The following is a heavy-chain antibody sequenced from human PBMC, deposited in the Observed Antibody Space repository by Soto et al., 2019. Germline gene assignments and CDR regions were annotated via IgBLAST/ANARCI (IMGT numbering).Heavy chain of an antibody. CDR2: ISSSSSTI. CDR1: GFTFSSYS. CDR3: ARDGRITMIVVVSSMDV. D-gene: IGHD3-22*01. V-gene: IGHV3-48*02. J-gene: IGHJ6*02. Sequence: PGGSLRLSCAASGFTFSSYSMNWVRQAPGKGLEWVSYISSSSSTIYYADSVKGRFTISRDNAKNSLYLQMNSLRDEDTAVYYCARDGRITMIVVVSSMDVWGQGTTVTVSS.